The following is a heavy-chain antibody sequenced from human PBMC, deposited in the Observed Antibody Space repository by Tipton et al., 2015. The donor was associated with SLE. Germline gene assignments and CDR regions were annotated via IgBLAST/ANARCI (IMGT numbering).Heavy chain of an antibody. CDR2: INHSGST. Sequence: LRLSCAVYGGSFSGYYWSWIRQPPGKGLEWIGEINHSGSTNYNPSLKSRVTLSVDTSKNQFSLRLSSVTAADTAVYYCARGPGPIAPGRAFDIWGQGTMVTVSS. CDR1: GGSFSGYY. V-gene: IGHV4-34*01. J-gene: IGHJ3*02. D-gene: IGHD6-13*01. CDR3: ARGPGPIAPGRAFDI.